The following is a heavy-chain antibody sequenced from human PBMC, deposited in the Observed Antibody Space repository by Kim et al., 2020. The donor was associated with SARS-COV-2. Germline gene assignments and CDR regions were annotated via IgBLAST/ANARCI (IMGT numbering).Heavy chain of an antibody. CDR3: AKGVQGSMYYFDN. CDR1: GFTLSSYA. V-gene: IGHV3-23*01. J-gene: IGHJ4*02. D-gene: IGHD3-10*01. CDR2: ISGSGGST. Sequence: GGSLRLSCAASGFTLSSYAMSWVRQAPGKGLEWVSAISGSGGSTYYADSVKGRFTISRDNSKNTLYLQMNSLRAEDTAVYYCAKGVQGSMYYFDNWGEEALVTVSS.